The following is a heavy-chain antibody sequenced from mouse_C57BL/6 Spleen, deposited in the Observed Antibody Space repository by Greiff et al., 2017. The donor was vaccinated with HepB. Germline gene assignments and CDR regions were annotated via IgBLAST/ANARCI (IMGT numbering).Heavy chain of an antibody. V-gene: IGHV1-18*01. CDR1: GYTFTDYN. CDR2: INPNNGGT. CDR3: ARDYGSSHWYFDV. Sequence: VQLQQSGPELVKPGASVKIPCKASGYTFTDYNMDWVKRSHGKSLEWIGDINPNNGGTIYNQKFKGKATLTVDKSSSTAYMELRSLTSEDTAVYYCARDYGSSHWYFDVWGTGTTVTVSS. D-gene: IGHD1-1*01. J-gene: IGHJ1*03.